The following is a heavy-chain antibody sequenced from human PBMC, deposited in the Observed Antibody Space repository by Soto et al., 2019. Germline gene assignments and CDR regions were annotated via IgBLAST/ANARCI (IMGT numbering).Heavy chain of an antibody. J-gene: IGHJ4*02. CDR2: IYYTGTS. V-gene: IGHV4-39*01. D-gene: IGHD2-15*01. CDR1: GGSISSSSYY. Sequence: KTSETLSLTCAVSGGSISSSSYYWDWIRQPPGKGLEWIGTIYYTGTSNYNPSLKSRVTISVDTSKIQFSLNLSSVTAADTAVYYCTRHAIGVVVPAAIRNWGQGSLVTVSS. CDR3: TRHAIGVVVPAAIRN.